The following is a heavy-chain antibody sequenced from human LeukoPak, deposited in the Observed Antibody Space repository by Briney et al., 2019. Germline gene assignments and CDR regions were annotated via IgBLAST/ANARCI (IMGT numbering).Heavy chain of an antibody. CDR3: AKDDDYVEYGYYFDF. D-gene: IGHD4-17*01. V-gene: IGHV3-23*01. CDR2: IGGRGTIT. J-gene: IGHJ4*02. Sequence: GGSLRLSCAASGFTFSSYAMSWVRQAPGKGLEWVSAIGGRGTITYYADSVKGRFTISKDNSKNTLYLQMNSLRAGDTAVYYCAKDDDYVEYGYYFDFWGQGTLVTVSS. CDR1: GFTFSSYA.